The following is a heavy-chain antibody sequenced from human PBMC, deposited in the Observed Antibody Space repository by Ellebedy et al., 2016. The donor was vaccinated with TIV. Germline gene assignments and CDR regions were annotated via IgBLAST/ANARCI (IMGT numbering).Heavy chain of an antibody. CDR2: MRRTANSYAT. Sequence: GASLKISXAASGSTFSDSGIHWVRQASGKGLEWVCRMRRTANSYATAYAASVKGRFTISRDDSKNTAYLQMNSLKIEDTAVYYCTRLPYDSSRKDVWGQGTTVTVSS. V-gene: IGHV3-73*01. CDR1: GSTFSDSG. J-gene: IGHJ6*02. CDR3: TRLPYDSSRKDV. D-gene: IGHD3-22*01.